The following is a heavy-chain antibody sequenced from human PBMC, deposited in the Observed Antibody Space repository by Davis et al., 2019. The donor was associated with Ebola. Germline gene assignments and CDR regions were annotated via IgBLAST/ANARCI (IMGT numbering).Heavy chain of an antibody. J-gene: IGHJ6*02. V-gene: IGHV1-2*04. Sequence: ASVKVSCKASGYTFTGYYMHWVRQAPGQGLEWMGWINPNSGGTNYAQKFQGWVTMTRDTSISTAYMELSRLRSDDTAVYYCARDGVHGWNDVAYGMDVWGQGTTVTVSS. CDR2: INPNSGGT. CDR3: ARDGVHGWNDVAYGMDV. CDR1: GYTFTGYY. D-gene: IGHD1-1*01.